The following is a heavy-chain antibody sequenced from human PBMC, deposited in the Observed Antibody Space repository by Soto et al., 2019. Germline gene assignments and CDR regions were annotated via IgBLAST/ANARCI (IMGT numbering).Heavy chain of an antibody. V-gene: IGHV3-30*18. CDR1: GFTFSSYG. J-gene: IGHJ6*02. CDR3: AKDYCSSTSCYFYDIYYYYGMDV. D-gene: IGHD2-2*01. CDR2: ISYDGSNK. Sequence: GGSLRLSCAASGFTFSSYGMHWVRQAPGKGLEWVAVISYDGSNKYYADSVKGRFTISRDNSKNTLYLQMNSLRAEDTAVYYCAKDYCSSTSCYFYDIYYYYGMDVWGQGTTVTVSS.